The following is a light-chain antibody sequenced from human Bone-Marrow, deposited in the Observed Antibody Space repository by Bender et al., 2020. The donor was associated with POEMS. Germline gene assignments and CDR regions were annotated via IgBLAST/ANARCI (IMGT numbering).Light chain of an antibody. CDR2: SAT. CDR1: TGVVTNAYL. J-gene: IGLJ3*02. CDR3: LLYYGAGRPWV. Sequence: QTVVTQEPSLTVSPGGTVTLTCGSRTGVVTNAYLANWFQQKPGQAPRPLIYSATNRHSWTPARFSGSLVEGKAALTLSGAQPEDEADYYCLLYYGAGRPWVFGGGTQLTVL. V-gene: IGLV7-43*01.